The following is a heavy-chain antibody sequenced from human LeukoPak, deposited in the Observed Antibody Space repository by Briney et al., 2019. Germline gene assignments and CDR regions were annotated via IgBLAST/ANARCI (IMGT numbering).Heavy chain of an antibody. J-gene: IGHJ4*02. CDR3: AKASSSTTCRHFDY. CDR1: GFTFSSYA. D-gene: IGHD2/OR15-2a*01. Sequence: GGSLRLSCTASGFTFSSYAMSWVRQAPGKGLEWVSAISGSGGSTYYADSVKGRFTISRDMFKSTLYLQMNSLGAEDTAVYFCAKASSSTTCRHFDYWGQGTLVTVSS. V-gene: IGHV3-23*01. CDR2: ISGSGGST.